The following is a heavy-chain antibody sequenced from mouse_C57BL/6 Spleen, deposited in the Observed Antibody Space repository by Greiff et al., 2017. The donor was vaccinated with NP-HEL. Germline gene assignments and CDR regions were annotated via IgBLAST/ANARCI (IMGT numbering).Heavy chain of an antibody. CDR2: IYPGSGST. CDR1: GYTFTSYW. J-gene: IGHJ2*01. Sequence: VQLQQPGAELVKPGASVKMSCKASGYTFTSYWITWVKQRPGQGLEWIGDIYPGSGSTNYNEKFKSKATLTVDTSSSTAYMQLSSLTSEDSAVYYCARRGCYYGSSHYFDYWGQGTTLTVSS. CDR3: ARRGCYYGSSHYFDY. D-gene: IGHD1-1*01. V-gene: IGHV1-55*01.